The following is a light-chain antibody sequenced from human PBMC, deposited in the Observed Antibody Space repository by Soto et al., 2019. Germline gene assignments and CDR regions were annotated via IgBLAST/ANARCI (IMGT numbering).Light chain of an antibody. CDR2: NDD. J-gene: IGLJ2*01. V-gene: IGLV1-36*01. Sequence: QSVLTQPPSVSGAPRQRVTISCSGGSSNIANNAISWYQQLPGKAPRIIIYNDDELPSGVSDRFSGSKSGTSASLGISGLQSEDEADYYCEAWDDSLNGVVFGGGTQLTVL. CDR3: EAWDDSLNGVV. CDR1: SSNIANNA.